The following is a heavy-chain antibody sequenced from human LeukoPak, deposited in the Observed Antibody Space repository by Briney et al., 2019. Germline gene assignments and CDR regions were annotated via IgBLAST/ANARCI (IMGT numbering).Heavy chain of an antibody. Sequence: PSETLSLTCSVSGGSIGSYYWSWVRQPAGKGLEWIGRSYTTGRTIYSPSLKSRVTMSLDTSKNQLSLNLSSVTAADTAVYYCARSGGSGFQLDSWGQGTLVTVSS. CDR1: GGSIGSYY. CDR2: SYTTGRT. CDR3: ARSGGSGFQLDS. D-gene: IGHD1-26*01. J-gene: IGHJ4*02. V-gene: IGHV4-4*07.